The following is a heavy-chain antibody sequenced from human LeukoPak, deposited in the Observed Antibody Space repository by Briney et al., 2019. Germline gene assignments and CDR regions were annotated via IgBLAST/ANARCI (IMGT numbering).Heavy chain of an antibody. V-gene: IGHV3-74*01. CDR1: GITFGRYW. J-gene: IGHJ4*02. Sequence: PGGSLRLSCAASGITFGRYWMHWVRQAPGKGLVWVARINTDGSTTNYADSVKGRFTISRDNAKNTLYLQMNNLRAEDTAVYYWAIDFTGEQDYWGQGTLVTVSS. CDR3: AIDFTGEQDY. D-gene: IGHD1/OR15-1a*01. CDR2: INTDGSTT.